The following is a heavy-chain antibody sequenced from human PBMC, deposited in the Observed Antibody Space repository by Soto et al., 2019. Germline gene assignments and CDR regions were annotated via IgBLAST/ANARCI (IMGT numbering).Heavy chain of an antibody. CDR3: ARATSMVRGVIDNWFDP. CDR2: IIPMYGPA. D-gene: IGHD3-10*01. CDR1: GGTFSSYA. Sequence: QVPLVQSGAEVKKPGSSMTVSCKASGGTFSSYAIHWVRQAPGQGLEWMGGIIPMYGPAKYAQRFQGRVTITADESTTTVYMALTSLTSQDTAVYYCARATSMVRGVIDNWFDPWGHGTLVTVSS. V-gene: IGHV1-69*01. J-gene: IGHJ5*02.